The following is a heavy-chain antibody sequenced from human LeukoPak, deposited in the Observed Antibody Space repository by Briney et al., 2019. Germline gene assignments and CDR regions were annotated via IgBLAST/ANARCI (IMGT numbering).Heavy chain of an antibody. V-gene: IGHV3-74*01. CDR2: ISSDGSST. D-gene: IGHD4-23*01. J-gene: IGHJ4*02. Sequence: GGSLRLSRAASGITFSNYWMHWVRQAPGKGLVWVSRISSDGSSTNYADSVKGRFTISRDNAKNTLYLQMISLRAEDTAVYYCAKGGGKVQDYWGQGTLVTVSS. CDR3: AKGGGKVQDY. CDR1: GITFSNYW.